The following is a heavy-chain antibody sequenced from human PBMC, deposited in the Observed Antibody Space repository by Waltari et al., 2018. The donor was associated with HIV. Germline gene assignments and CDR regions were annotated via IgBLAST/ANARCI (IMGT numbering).Heavy chain of an antibody. CDR2: ISFDGSNS. Sequence: QVQLVESGGGVVQRGRSLRLSCAVSGFTFRNYGLHWVRQAPGKGLEWVSLISFDGSNSYYVGSVKGRFTISRDNSKNTLYLEMNSVRPEDMAMYYCVKGQPWSTYGLFDHWGQGTLVTVSS. J-gene: IGHJ4*02. CDR1: GFTFRNYG. V-gene: IGHV3-30*18. CDR3: VKGQPWSTYGLFDH. D-gene: IGHD3-3*01.